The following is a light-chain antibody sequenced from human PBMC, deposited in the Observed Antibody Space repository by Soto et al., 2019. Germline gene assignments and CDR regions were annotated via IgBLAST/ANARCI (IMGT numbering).Light chain of an antibody. V-gene: IGKV1-5*01. CDR2: FGS. Sequence: DIQMTQSPSTLSGSVGDRVTITCRASQTISSWLAWYQQKPGQSPQLLIYFGSYRASGVPDRFSGSGSGTNFTLRISRVETDDFGIYYCMQALQVPITFGQGTRLEIK. J-gene: IGKJ5*01. CDR3: MQALQVPIT. CDR1: QTISSW.